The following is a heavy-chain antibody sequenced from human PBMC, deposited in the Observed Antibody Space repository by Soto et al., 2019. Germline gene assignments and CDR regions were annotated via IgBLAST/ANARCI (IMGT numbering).Heavy chain of an antibody. V-gene: IGHV4-59*08. Sequence: PSETLSLTCTVSGGSISSYYWSWIRQPPGKGLEWIGNIYYSGSTNYNPSLKSRVTISVDTSKNQFSLKLSSVTAADTAVYYCARSYYSMDYYYGMDVWGQGTTVTVSS. CDR1: GGSISSYY. CDR3: ARSYYSMDYYYGMDV. J-gene: IGHJ6*02. CDR2: IYYSGST. D-gene: IGHD4-4*01.